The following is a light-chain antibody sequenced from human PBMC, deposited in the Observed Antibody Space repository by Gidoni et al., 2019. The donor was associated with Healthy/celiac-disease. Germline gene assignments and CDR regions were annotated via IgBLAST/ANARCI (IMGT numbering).Light chain of an antibody. CDR1: SSDVGSYNL. V-gene: IGLV2-23*02. CDR2: EVS. J-gene: IGLJ2*01. CDR3: CSYAGSSTLV. Sequence: QSALTQPASDSGSPGQSITISCTGTSSDVGSYNLVSWYQQPPGKAPKLMIYEVSKRPSGVSNRFSGSKSGNTASLTIAGLQAEDEADYYCCSYAGSSTLVFGGGTKLTVL.